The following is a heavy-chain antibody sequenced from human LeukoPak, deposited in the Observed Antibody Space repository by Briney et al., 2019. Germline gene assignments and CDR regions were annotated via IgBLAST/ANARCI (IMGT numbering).Heavy chain of an antibody. CDR2: INSDGSST. CDR3: ATGQGHGMDV. V-gene: IGHV3-74*01. Sequence: GGSLRLSCEASGFTFSSYWMHWVRQVPGKGLVWVSRINSDGSSTSYADSVKGRFTISRDNGKNTLYLQMNSLRAEDTAVYYCATGQGHGMDVWGQGTTVTVPS. J-gene: IGHJ6*02. D-gene: IGHD1-14*01. CDR1: GFTFSSYW.